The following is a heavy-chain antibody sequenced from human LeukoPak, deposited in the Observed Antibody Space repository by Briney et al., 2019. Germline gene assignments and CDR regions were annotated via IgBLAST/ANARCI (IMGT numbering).Heavy chain of an antibody. J-gene: IGHJ4*02. Sequence: GGSLRLSCAAFGFTFSSNWMHWVRRAPGKGLVWVSRINEDGSITNYADSVKGRFTISRDNAKNTLYLQMNSLRAEDTAVYYCVRDLGGRSGHWGQGTLVTVSS. CDR2: INEDGSIT. D-gene: IGHD1-26*01. CDR3: VRDLGGRSGH. V-gene: IGHV3-74*01. CDR1: GFTFSSNW.